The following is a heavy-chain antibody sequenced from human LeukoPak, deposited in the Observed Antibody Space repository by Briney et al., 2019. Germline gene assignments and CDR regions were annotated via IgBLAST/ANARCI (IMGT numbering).Heavy chain of an antibody. Sequence: ASVKVSCKASGNTFTSYYMHWLRQAPGQGLEWMGVINPSGGSTSYAQKFQGRVTMTRDTSTSTVYMELSSLRSEDTAVYYCARDWRWLQFDGMDVWGQGTTVTVSS. CDR1: GNTFTSYY. CDR3: ARDWRWLQFDGMDV. CDR2: INPSGGST. D-gene: IGHD5-12*01. V-gene: IGHV1-46*01. J-gene: IGHJ6*02.